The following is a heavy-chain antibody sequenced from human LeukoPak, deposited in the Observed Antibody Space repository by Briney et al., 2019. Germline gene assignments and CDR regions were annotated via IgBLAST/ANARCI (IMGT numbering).Heavy chain of an antibody. Sequence: SVKVSCKASGGTFSSYAISWVRQAPGQGLEWMGGIIPIFGTANYAQKFQGRVTITTDESTSTAYMELSSLRSEDTAVYYCARQVDYDSSGYPMEWGQGTLVTVSS. D-gene: IGHD3-22*01. CDR3: ARQVDYDSSGYPME. CDR1: GGTFSSYA. V-gene: IGHV1-69*05. J-gene: IGHJ4*02. CDR2: IIPIFGTA.